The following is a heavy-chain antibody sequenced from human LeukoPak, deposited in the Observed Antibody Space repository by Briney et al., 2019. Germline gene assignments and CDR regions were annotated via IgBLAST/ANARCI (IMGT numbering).Heavy chain of an antibody. CDR2: ISSSSSYI. Sequence: PGGSLRLSCAASGFTFSSYSMNWVRQAPGKGLEWVSSISSSSSYIYYADSVKGRFTISRDNAKNSLYLQMNSLRAEDTAVYYCARVPTPTPYSYMDVWGKGTTVTVSS. CDR1: GFTFSSYS. J-gene: IGHJ6*03. CDR3: ARVPTPTPYSYMDV. V-gene: IGHV3-21*01. D-gene: IGHD1-26*01.